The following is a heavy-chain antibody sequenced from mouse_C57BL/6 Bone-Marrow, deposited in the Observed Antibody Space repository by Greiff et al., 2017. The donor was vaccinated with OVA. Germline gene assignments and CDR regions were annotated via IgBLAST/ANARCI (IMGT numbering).Heavy chain of an antibody. Sequence: VQGVESGPGLVAPSQSLSITCTVSGFSFTSYAISWVRQPPGKGLEWLGVIWTGGGTNYNSALKSRLSISKDNSKSQVFLKMNSLQTDDTARYYCARNWPPLSHYYGSSYFDYWGQGTTLTVSS. D-gene: IGHD1-1*01. CDR1: GFSFTSYA. CDR2: IWTGGGT. V-gene: IGHV2-9-1*01. CDR3: ARNWPPLSHYYGSSYFDY. J-gene: IGHJ2*01.